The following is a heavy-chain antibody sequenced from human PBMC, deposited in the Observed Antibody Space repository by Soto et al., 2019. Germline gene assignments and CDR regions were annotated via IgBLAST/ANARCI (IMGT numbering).Heavy chain of an antibody. Sequence: GASVKVSCKASGYSFTDYHIHWVRQAPGQGLEWLGRINPKSGGTSTAQKFQGWVTMTRDRSISTVYMELTRLRSDDTAVYFCARGHSTXCSNGVCSFFYNHEMDVWGPGTTVTVSS. D-gene: IGHD2-8*01. V-gene: IGHV1-2*04. J-gene: IGHJ6*02. CDR1: GYSFTDYH. CDR2: INPKSGGT. CDR3: ARGHSTXCSNGVCSFFYNHEMDV.